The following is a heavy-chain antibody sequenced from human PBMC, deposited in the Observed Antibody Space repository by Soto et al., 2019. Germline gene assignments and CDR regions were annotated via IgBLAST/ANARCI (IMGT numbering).Heavy chain of an antibody. Sequence: ASVKVSCKASGYTFTSYGISWVRQAPGQGLEWMGWINPNSGGTNYAQKFQGWVTMTRDTSISTAYMELSRLRSDDTAVYYCARGPRLLLWFGKARDYNWFDPWGQGTLVTVSS. CDR2: INPNSGGT. CDR3: ARGPRLLLWFGKARDYNWFDP. CDR1: GYTFTSYG. V-gene: IGHV1-2*04. D-gene: IGHD3-10*01. J-gene: IGHJ5*02.